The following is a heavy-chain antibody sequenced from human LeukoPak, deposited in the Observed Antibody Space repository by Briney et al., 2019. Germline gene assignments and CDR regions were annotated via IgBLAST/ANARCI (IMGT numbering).Heavy chain of an antibody. CDR3: ARHRGGRFSGSYCDY. CDR1: GGSISGYY. CDR2: IYSSGST. V-gene: IGHV4-59*08. D-gene: IGHD1-26*01. J-gene: IGHJ4*02. Sequence: SETLSLTCTVSGGSISGYYWSWIRQPPGKGLEWIAYIYSSGSTNYNPSLKSRVTISLDSSKNQFSLELSSVTAADTAVYYCARHRGGRFSGSYCDYWGQGTLVTISS.